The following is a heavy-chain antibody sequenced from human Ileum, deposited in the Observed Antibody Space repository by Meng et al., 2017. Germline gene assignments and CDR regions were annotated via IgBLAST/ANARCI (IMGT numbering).Heavy chain of an antibody. V-gene: IGHV4-39*01. CDR3: ARRTGEVDLLDY. J-gene: IGHJ4*02. CDR2: ICYSGNT. CDR1: GGSISSSSYC. D-gene: IGHD7-27*01. Sequence: QLQLQESGPGLVKPSETLSLMCTVSGGSISSSSYCCDWIRQPPGKGLEWIGSICYSGNTYYNPSLKSRVSMSVDTSKKQISLKLNSGTAADTAVYDCARRTGEVDLLDYWGQGTLVTVSS.